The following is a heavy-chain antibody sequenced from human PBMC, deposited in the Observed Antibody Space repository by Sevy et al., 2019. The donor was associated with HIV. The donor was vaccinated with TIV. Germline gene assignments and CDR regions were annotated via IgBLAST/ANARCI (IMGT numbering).Heavy chain of an antibody. V-gene: IGHV4-30-2*01. Sequence: SETLSLTCAVSGGSINSGGYSWSWIRQPPGKGLEWIGYIFQSGATYYIPSLQSRVSISDDMSKNQFSLNLRSVTAADTAVDYCARGRVGDSSSWYGAFDVWGQGTMVTVSS. CDR2: IFQSGAT. CDR3: ARGRVGDSSSWYGAFDV. D-gene: IGHD6-13*01. CDR1: GGSINSGGYS. J-gene: IGHJ3*01.